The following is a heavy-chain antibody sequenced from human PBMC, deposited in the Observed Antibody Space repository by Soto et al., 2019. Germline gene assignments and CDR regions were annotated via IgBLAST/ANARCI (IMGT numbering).Heavy chain of an antibody. D-gene: IGHD1-26*01. V-gene: IGHV4-61*01. CDR1: GGSVSSDNYY. CDR2: IYYSGST. J-gene: IGHJ5*02. CDR3: ARFLVGASRGGWFDP. Sequence: QVQLQESGPRLVKPSETLSLTCTVSGGSVSSDNYYWSWIRQPPGKGREWIGYIYYSGSTNSNPSLKSRVTMSVDTSKNQSSLRLTSVTAADTAVYYCARFLVGASRGGWFDPWGQGTLVTVSS.